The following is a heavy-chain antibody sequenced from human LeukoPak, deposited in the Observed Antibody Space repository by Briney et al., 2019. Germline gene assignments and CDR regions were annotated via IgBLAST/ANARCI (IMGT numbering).Heavy chain of an antibody. CDR2: IKQDGSEK. Sequence: GGSLRLSCAASGFTFSSYWMSWVRQAPGKGLEWVANIKQDGSEKYYVDSVKGRFTISRDNAKNSLYLQMNSLRAEDTAVYYCARDRLTMVRDYYYGMDVWGQGTTVTVSS. CDR1: GFTFSSYW. D-gene: IGHD3-10*01. J-gene: IGHJ6*02. CDR3: ARDRLTMVRDYYYGMDV. V-gene: IGHV3-7*01.